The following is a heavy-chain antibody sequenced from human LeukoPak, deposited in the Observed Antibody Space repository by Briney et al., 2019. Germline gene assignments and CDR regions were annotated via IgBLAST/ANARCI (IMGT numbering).Heavy chain of an antibody. D-gene: IGHD3-10*01. V-gene: IGHV1-69*02. Sequence: SVKVSCKASGGTFSSYTISWVRQAPGKHLEWKGRIIPILGIANYAQKFQGRVTINADKFTSTAYMELSSMSSEDTAVYYCEITGGYGSGRYYFDYWGQGTLVTVSS. CDR3: EITGGYGSGRYYFDY. CDR1: GGTFSSYT. CDR2: IIPILGIA. J-gene: IGHJ4*02.